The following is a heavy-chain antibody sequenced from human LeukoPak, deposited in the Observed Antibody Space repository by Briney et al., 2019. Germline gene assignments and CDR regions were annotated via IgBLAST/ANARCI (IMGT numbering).Heavy chain of an antibody. D-gene: IGHD6-19*01. CDR3: ARHKGAVAGTKNWFDP. V-gene: IGHV4-59*08. Sequence: SETLSLTCTVSGGSISSYYWSWIRQPPGKGLEWIGYIYYSGSTNYNPSLKSRVTISVDTSKNQFSLKLSSVTAADTAVYYCARHKGAVAGTKNWFDPWGQGTLVTVSS. J-gene: IGHJ5*02. CDR1: GGSISSYY. CDR2: IYYSGST.